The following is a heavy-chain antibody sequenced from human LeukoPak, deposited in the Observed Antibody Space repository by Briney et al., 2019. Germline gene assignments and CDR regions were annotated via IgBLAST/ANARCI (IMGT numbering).Heavy chain of an antibody. CDR1: GFTFSNAW. V-gene: IGHV3-15*01. CDR3: TTDSDYYDSSGYYQGNYFDY. J-gene: IGHJ4*02. CDR2: IKSKTDGGTT. D-gene: IGHD3-22*01. Sequence: GGSLRLSCAASGFTFSNAWMSWVRQAPGKGLEWVGRIKSKTDGGTTDYAAPVKGGFTISRDDSKNTLYLQMNSLKTEDTAVYYCTTDSDYYDSSGYYQGNYFDYWGQGTLVTVSS.